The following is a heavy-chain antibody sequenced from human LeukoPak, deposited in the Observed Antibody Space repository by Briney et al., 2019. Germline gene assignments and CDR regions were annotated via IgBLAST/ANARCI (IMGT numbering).Heavy chain of an antibody. D-gene: IGHD1-14*01. CDR1: GYTFTGYY. V-gene: IGHV1-2*02. J-gene: IGHJ4*02. Sequence: GASVKVSCKASGYTFTGYYMHWVRQAPGQGLEWMGWINPNSGGTNYAQKFQGRVTMTRDTSISTAYMELSRLRSDDTAVYYCARDPGDWNRNDETFDYWGQGTLVTVSS. CDR2: INPNSGGT. CDR3: ARDPGDWNRNDETFDY.